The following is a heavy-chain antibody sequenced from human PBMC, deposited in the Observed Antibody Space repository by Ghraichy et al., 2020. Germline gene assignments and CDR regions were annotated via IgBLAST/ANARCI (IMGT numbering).Heavy chain of an antibody. CDR1: GFSFSTSGMS. V-gene: IGHV2-70*01. D-gene: IGHD2-15*01. Sequence: SGPTLVKPTQTLTLTCTFSGFSFSTSGMSVGWIRQPPGKALEWLALIDWNDDNYYSTSLKTRLTISKDTSRNRVVLTVTNMDPVDTATYYCVRGFCSGSSCFATYFQHWGQGTLVTVSS. J-gene: IGHJ1*01. CDR2: IDWNDDN. CDR3: VRGFCSGSSCFATYFQH.